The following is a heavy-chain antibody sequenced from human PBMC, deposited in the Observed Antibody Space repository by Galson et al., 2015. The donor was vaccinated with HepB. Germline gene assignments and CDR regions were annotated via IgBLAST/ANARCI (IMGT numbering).Heavy chain of an antibody. CDR2: IIPIFGTA. Sequence: SVKVSCKASGGTFSSYAISWVRQAPGQGLEWMGGIIPIFGTANYAQKFQGRVTITADESTSTAYMELSSLRSEDTAVYYCARVGFHDSSGYALESIRSDYWGQGTLVTVSS. CDR1: GGTFSSYA. D-gene: IGHD3-22*01. V-gene: IGHV1-69*13. J-gene: IGHJ4*02. CDR3: ARVGFHDSSGYALESIRSDY.